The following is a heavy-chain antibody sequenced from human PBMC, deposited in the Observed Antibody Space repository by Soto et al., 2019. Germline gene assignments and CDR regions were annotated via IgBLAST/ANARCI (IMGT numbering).Heavy chain of an antibody. Sequence: AAVEVSCEASGYTFTNYAISWVRQAPGQGLEWMGWISAYNGKTEPAQKLQGRVSMTVDTSTSAAYMELRSLRSDDTAVYYCARSQAEIGTSWLDPWGQGTLVTVSS. J-gene: IGHJ5*02. CDR3: ARSQAEIGTSWLDP. CDR1: GYTFTNYA. V-gene: IGHV1-18*01. CDR2: ISAYNGKT. D-gene: IGHD2-8*01.